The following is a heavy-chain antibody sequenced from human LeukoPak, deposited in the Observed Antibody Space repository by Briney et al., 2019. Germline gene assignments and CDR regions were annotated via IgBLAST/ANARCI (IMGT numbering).Heavy chain of an antibody. V-gene: IGHV4-34*01. Sequence: SETLSLTCGVYGGSFSGYYYNWIRQSPGKGLEWIAEINHLGSTNYNPSLKSRVAISIDTSKSQFSQRLSSVTAADTAVYYCARGGYNIDWMRDAPDNWGQGTLVTVSS. CDR2: INHLGST. D-gene: IGHD3-9*01. CDR1: GGSFSGYY. J-gene: IGHJ4*02. CDR3: ARGGYNIDWMRDAPDN.